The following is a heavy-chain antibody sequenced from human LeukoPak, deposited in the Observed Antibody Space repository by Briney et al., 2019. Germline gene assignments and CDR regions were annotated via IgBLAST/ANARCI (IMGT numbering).Heavy chain of an antibody. Sequence: GGSLRLSCAASGFTFSIYAMSWVRLAPGKGLEWVSSICGGGDTTYYADSVKGRFTISRDTSKNTLYLQMDGLRAEDMATYYCAKGRGSSCYSGLDSWGQGTLVTVSS. D-gene: IGHD2-15*01. CDR3: AKGRGSSCYSGLDS. V-gene: IGHV3-23*01. CDR2: ICGGGDTT. CDR1: GFTFSIYA. J-gene: IGHJ4*02.